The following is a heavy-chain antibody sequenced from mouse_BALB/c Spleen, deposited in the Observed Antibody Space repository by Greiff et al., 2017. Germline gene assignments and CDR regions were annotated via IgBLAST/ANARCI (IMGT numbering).Heavy chain of an antibody. D-gene: IGHD2-4*01. J-gene: IGHJ4*01. V-gene: IGHV5-6-5*01. CDR3: ARAMITDAMDY. Sequence: DVMLVESGGGLVKPGGSLKLSCAASGFTFSSYAMSWVRQTPEKRLEWVASISSGGSTYYPDSVKGRFTISRDNARNILYLQMSSLRSEDTAMYYCARAMITDAMDYWGQGTSVTVSS. CDR2: ISSGGST. CDR1: GFTFSSYA.